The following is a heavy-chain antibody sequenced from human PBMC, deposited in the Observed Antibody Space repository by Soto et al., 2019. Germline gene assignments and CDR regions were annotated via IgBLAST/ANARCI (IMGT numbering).Heavy chain of an antibody. CDR2: ITGRDGNT. D-gene: IGHD3-16*01. Sequence: EVQLLESGGGLVQPGGSLRLSCVASGFTFSNSAMSWVRLAPGKGLEWVLAITGRDGNTNYADSVNGRFTISRDNSDNLLFLQRNSLRAEDTAVYHYAKGHGKVNTLWSWDSWGLGTLVTVSS. V-gene: IGHV3-23*01. J-gene: IGHJ4*02. CDR3: AKGHGKVNTLWSWDS. CDR1: GFTFSNSA.